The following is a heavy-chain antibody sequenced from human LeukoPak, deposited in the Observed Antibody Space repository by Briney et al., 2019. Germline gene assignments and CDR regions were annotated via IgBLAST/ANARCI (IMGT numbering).Heavy chain of an antibody. CDR2: INHSGST. J-gene: IGHJ4*02. V-gene: IGHV4-34*01. CDR3: VGAASGYYLYYFDY. Sequence: SETLSLTCAVYGGSFSGYYWSWIRQPPGKGLEWIGEINHSGSTNYNPSLKSRVTISVDTSKNQFSLKLSSVTAADTAVYYCVGAASGYYLYYFDYWGQGTLVTVSS. CDR1: GGSFSGYY. D-gene: IGHD3-22*01.